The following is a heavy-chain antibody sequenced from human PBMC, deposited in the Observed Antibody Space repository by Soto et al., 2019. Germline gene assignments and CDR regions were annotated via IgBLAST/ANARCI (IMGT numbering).Heavy chain of an antibody. Sequence: VQLVESGGGLVQPGGSLRLSCAASGFTFSDYAMHWVRQAPGKGLEWVALISSDGRSKYYADFVKGRISISRDNSENTLFLQMNSLTAEDTAVYYCARKWYGELGEGWFDPWGQGTLVTVSS. J-gene: IGHJ5*02. D-gene: IGHD3-10*01. CDR3: ARKWYGELGEGWFDP. CDR1: GFTFSDYA. CDR2: ISSDGRSK. V-gene: IGHV3-30*04.